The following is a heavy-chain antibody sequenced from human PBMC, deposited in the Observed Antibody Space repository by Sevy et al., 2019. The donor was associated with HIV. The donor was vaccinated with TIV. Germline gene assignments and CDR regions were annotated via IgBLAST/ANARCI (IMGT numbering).Heavy chain of an antibody. V-gene: IGHV3-23*01. CDR2: ITYSGVNT. D-gene: IGHD3-10*01. CDR3: AKDRVSGTYYTGDFDY. CDR1: GFTFSTYA. J-gene: IGHJ4*02. Sequence: GGSLRLSCAASGFTFSTYAMTWVRQAPGKGLEWVSVITYSGVNTYYADSVKGRFTISRDNSKNKLYLQMNSPRAEDTAVYYCAKDRVSGTYYTGDFDYWGQGTLVTVSS.